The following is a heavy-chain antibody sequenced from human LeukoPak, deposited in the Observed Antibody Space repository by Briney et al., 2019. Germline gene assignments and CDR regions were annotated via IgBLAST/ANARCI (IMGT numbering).Heavy chain of an antibody. J-gene: IGHJ5*02. D-gene: IGHD6-25*01. CDR3: AKEVKAATNWFDP. Sequence: GGSLRLSCAASGFTFSSYAMSWVRQAPGKGLEWVSAISFSGTNTYYADSVKGRFTISRDNPKNTLYLQMNSLRAEDTAVYFCAKEVKAATNWFDPWGQGTLVTVSS. CDR1: GFTFSSYA. CDR2: ISFSGTNT. V-gene: IGHV3-23*01.